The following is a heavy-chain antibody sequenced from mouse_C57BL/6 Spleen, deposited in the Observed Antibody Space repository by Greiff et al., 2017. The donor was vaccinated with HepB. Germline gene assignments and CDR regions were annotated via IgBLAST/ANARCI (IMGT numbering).Heavy chain of an antibody. Sequence: VQLQQPGAELVMPGASVKLSCKASGYTFTSYWMHWVKQRPGQGLEWIGEIDPSDSYTNYNQKFKGKSTLTVDKSSSTAYMQLSSLTSEDCAVYYCARSIRRSWYYIDYWSQGTSLTVSS. J-gene: IGHJ2*02. CDR3: ARSIRRSWYYIDY. CDR1: GYTFTSYW. D-gene: IGHD1-1*02. CDR2: IDPSDSYT. V-gene: IGHV1-69*01.